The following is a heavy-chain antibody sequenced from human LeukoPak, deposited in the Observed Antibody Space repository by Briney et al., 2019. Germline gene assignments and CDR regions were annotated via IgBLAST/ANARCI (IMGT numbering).Heavy chain of an antibody. CDR2: IYYSESP. J-gene: IGHJ4*02. CDR1: GGSISIGAYY. V-gene: IGHV4-61*08. CDR3: ARDCSAASCYDY. Sequence: AETLSLPCSLSGGSISIGAYYCTSVRQPPGKGLEWFGYIYYSESPNYNPCLKSRVTISLDTPRNQLSLKLSSVTAADTAEYYCARDCSAASCYDYWGQGTLVTVSS. D-gene: IGHD2-15*01.